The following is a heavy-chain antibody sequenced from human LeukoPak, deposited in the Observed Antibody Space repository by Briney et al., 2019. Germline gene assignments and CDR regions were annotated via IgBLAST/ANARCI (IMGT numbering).Heavy chain of an antibody. J-gene: IGHJ5*02. D-gene: IGHD3-22*01. CDR2: ISNDGGGT. Sequence: GGSLRFSCAASGFIFNNYGLIWVRQAPGQGLEWVPAISNDGGGTNYADFVKGRFTISRDNSKNTLFLQMNSLRAEDTALYYCAKGSSGYFVDLWGQGTLVTVSS. CDR3: AKGSSGYFVDL. V-gene: IGHV3-23*01. CDR1: GFIFNNYG.